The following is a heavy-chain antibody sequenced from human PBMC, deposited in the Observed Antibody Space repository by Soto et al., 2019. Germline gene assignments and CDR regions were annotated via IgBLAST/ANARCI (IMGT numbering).Heavy chain of an antibody. CDR2: IYYSGST. CDR1: GGSISSYY. V-gene: IGHV4-59*08. CDR3: ARQKQLSYDYFDY. Sequence: PSETLSLTCTVSGGSISSYYWSWIRQPPGKGLEWIGYIYYSGSTNYNPSLKSRVTISVDTSKNQFSLKLSSVTAADTAVYYCARQKQLSYDYFDYWGQGTLVTVSS. J-gene: IGHJ4*02. D-gene: IGHD5-18*01.